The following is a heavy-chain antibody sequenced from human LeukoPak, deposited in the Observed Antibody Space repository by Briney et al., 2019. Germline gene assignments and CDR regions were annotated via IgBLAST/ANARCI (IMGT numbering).Heavy chain of an antibody. Sequence: ASVKVSCKASGYTFTSYYMHWVRQAPGQGLEWMGIINPSGGSTSYAQKFQGRVTMTRDTSTSTVYMELSSLRSEDTAVYYCASEQAQNYYDSSFYFDYWGQGTLVTVSS. CDR2: INPSGGST. CDR1: GYTFTSYY. J-gene: IGHJ4*02. D-gene: IGHD3-22*01. V-gene: IGHV1-46*01. CDR3: ASEQAQNYYDSSFYFDY.